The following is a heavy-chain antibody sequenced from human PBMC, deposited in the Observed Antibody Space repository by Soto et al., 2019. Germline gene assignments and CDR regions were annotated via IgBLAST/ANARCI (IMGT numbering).Heavy chain of an antibody. V-gene: IGHV3-23*01. CDR3: AKDQGSGWPAALDY. J-gene: IGHJ4*02. CDR1: GFTFSNYA. CDR2: VSGSGGST. Sequence: EVQLLVSGGGLVQPGGSLRLSCAASGFTFSNYAMSWVRQAPGKGLEWVSAVSGSGGSTYYADSVKGRFTISRDNSKNTLYLQMNSLRAEDTAVYYCAKDQGSGWPAALDYWGQGTLVTVSS. D-gene: IGHD6-19*01.